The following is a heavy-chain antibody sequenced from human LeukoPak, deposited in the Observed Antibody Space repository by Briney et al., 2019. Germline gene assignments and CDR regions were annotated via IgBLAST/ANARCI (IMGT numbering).Heavy chain of an antibody. CDR2: ISGSGGST. J-gene: IGHJ4*02. Sequence: GGSLRLSCAASGFTFGSYAMSWVRQAPGKGLEWVSAISGSGGSTYYADSVKGRFTISRDNSKNTLYLQMNSLRAEDTAVYYCAKEYRYCSSTSCPGYFDYWGQGTLVTVSS. CDR1: GFTFGSYA. D-gene: IGHD2-2*01. CDR3: AKEYRYCSSTSCPGYFDY. V-gene: IGHV3-23*01.